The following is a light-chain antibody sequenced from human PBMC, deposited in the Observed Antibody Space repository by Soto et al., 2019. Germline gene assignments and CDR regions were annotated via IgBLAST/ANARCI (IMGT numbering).Light chain of an antibody. CDR1: SSNIGSNY. J-gene: IGLJ2*01. CDR3: AAWDDSLSGPVV. CDR2: RNN. V-gene: IGLV1-47*01. Sequence: QSVLTQPPSASGTPGQRVTISCSGSSSNIGSNYAYWYQQLPGTAPKVLIYRNNQRPSGVPDRFSGSKSGTTASLAISGLRSEDEADYYCAAWDDSLSGPVVFGGGTKLTVL.